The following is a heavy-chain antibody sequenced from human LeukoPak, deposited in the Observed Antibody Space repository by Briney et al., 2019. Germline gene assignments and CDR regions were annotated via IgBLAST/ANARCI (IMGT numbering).Heavy chain of an antibody. CDR3: ARADRTSCGDY. J-gene: IGHJ4*02. CDR1: GYTFTSYY. Sequence: ASVKVSCKASGYTFTSYYMHWVRQAPGQGLEWMGIINPSGGSTSYAQKFQGRVTITADKSTSTAYMELSSLRSEDTAVYYCARADRTSCGDYWGQGTLVTVSS. CDR2: INPSGGST. V-gene: IGHV1-46*01. D-gene: IGHD2-2*01.